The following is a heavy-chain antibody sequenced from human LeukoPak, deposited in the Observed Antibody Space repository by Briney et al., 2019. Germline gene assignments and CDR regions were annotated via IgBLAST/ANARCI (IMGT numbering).Heavy chain of an antibody. CDR3: ARDNLGIGDY. CDR2: IYYSGST. Sequence: SETLSLTCTVSGGSISSYYWSWIRQPPGKGLEWIGYIYYSGSTNYNPSLKSRVTISVDTSKNQFSLKLSSVTAADTAVYYCARDNLGIGDYWGQGTLVTVSS. J-gene: IGHJ4*02. D-gene: IGHD7-27*01. CDR1: GGSISSYY. V-gene: IGHV4-59*12.